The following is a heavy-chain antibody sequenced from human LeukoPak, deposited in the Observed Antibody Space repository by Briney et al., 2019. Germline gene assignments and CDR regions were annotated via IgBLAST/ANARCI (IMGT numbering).Heavy chain of an antibody. V-gene: IGHV3-38-3*01. D-gene: IGHD3-10*01. Sequence: GGSLRLSCAASGFTVSSNETSWVRQAPGKGLEWVSSISGGSTYYADSRKGRFTISRDNSKNTLHLQMNSLRSEDTAVYYCARGLPRSGSYFDYWGQGTLVTVSS. CDR2: ISGGST. CDR1: GFTVSSNE. J-gene: IGHJ4*02. CDR3: ARGLPRSGSYFDY.